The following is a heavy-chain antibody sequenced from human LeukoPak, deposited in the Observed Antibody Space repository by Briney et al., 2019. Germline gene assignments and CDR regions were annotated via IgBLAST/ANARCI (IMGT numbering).Heavy chain of an antibody. Sequence: ASVKVSCKASGYTFTGYYMHWVRQVPGQGLEWMGWINPNSGGTNYAQKFQGRVTMTRDTSISTAYMELRSLRSDDTAVYYCAREYGSGSYTGTDYWGQGTLVTVSS. CDR3: AREYGSGSYTGTDY. CDR2: INPNSGGT. D-gene: IGHD3-10*01. V-gene: IGHV1-2*02. J-gene: IGHJ4*02. CDR1: GYTFTGYY.